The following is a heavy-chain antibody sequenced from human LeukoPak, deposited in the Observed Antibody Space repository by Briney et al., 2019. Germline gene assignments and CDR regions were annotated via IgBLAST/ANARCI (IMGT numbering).Heavy chain of an antibody. Sequence: GSLLLSCAASGFTVSSNYMSWVRPAPGKGLEWVSVIYSGGSTYYADSVKGRFTISRDNAKNSLYLQMNSLRAEDTAVYYCARDGIAVAGMDYWGQGTLVTVSS. J-gene: IGHJ4*02. D-gene: IGHD6-19*01. CDR3: ARDGIAVAGMDY. V-gene: IGHV3-66*01. CDR1: GFTVSSNY. CDR2: IYSGGST.